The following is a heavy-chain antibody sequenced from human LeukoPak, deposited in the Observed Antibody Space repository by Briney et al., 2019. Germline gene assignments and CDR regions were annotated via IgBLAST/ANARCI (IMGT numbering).Heavy chain of an antibody. CDR3: ARGPNYDFWSGYYQNWFGP. V-gene: IGHV4-39*01. CDR1: GGSISSSSYY. D-gene: IGHD3-3*01. CDR2: IYYSGST. Sequence: SETLSLTCTVSGGSISSSSYYWGWIRQPPGKGLEWIGSIYYSGSTYYNPSLKSRVTISVDTSKNQFSLKLSSVTAADTAVYYCARGPNYDFWSGYYQNWFGPWGQGTLVTVSS. J-gene: IGHJ5*02.